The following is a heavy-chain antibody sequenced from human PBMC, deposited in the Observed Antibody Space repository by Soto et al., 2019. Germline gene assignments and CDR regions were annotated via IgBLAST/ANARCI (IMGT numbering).Heavy chain of an antibody. V-gene: IGHV3-48*02. CDR1: GFPFSSHS. CDR3: ARIPNFYDSAGYFDAFDI. D-gene: IGHD3-22*01. CDR2: TSGTGGTI. J-gene: IGHJ3*02. Sequence: GGSLRLACAASGFPFSSHSMSWVRQAPGKGLEWVSYTSGTGGTIKYADSVKGRFTIFRDNAKNSLYLQMNSLRDEDTAVYYCARIPNFYDSAGYFDAFDIWGQGTLVTVSS.